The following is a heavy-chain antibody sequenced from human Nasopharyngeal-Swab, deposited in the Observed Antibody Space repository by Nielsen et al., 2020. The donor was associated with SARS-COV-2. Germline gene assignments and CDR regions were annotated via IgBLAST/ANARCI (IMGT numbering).Heavy chain of an antibody. D-gene: IGHD6-13*01. CDR3: ARGPTQQLVRDY. CDR2: IYYSGST. J-gene: IGHJ4*02. Sequence: WIRQPPGKGLEWIGYIYYSGSTNYNPSLKSRVTISVDTSKNQFSLKLSSATAADTAVYYCARGPTQQLVRDYWGQGTLVTVSS. V-gene: IGHV4-59*12.